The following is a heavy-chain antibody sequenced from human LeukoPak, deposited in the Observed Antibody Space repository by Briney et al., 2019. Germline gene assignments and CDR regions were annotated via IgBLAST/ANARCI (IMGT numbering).Heavy chain of an antibody. V-gene: IGHV1-69*04. CDR2: IIPILGIA. Sequence: ASVKVSCKASGGTFSSYAISWVRQAPGQGLERMGRIIPILGIANYAQKFQGRVTITADKSTSTAYMELSSLRSEDTAVYYCARGKTYYYDSSGYYDHYYFDYWGQGTLVTVSS. CDR3: ARGKTYYYDSSGYYDHYYFDY. CDR1: GGTFSSYA. D-gene: IGHD3-22*01. J-gene: IGHJ4*02.